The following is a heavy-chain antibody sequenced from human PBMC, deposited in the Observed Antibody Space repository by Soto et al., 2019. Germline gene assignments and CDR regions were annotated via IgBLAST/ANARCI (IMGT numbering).Heavy chain of an antibody. CDR3: ASDTAVPAAIPGYYYYGMDV. CDR2: ISSSSSYI. J-gene: IGHJ6*02. Sequence: KPGGSLRLSCAASGFTFSSYSMNWVRQAPGKGLEWVSSISSSSSYIYYADSVKGRFTISRDNAKNSLYLQMNSLRAEDTAVYYCASDTAVPAAIPGYYYYGMDVWGQGTTVTV. V-gene: IGHV3-21*01. CDR1: GFTFSSYS. D-gene: IGHD2-2*02.